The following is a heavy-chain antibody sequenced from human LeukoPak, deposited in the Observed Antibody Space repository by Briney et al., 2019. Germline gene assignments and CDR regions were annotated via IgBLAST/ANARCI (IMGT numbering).Heavy chain of an antibody. Sequence: GGSLRLSCAASGFTFSDYFMTWIRQAPGKGLEWVSYITDTGRAVYYADSVRGRFTISRDNAKNSLYLQMNSLRAEDTAVYYCAREGIAVATHAFDIWGQGTMVTVSS. CDR3: AREGIAVATHAFDI. CDR2: ITDTGRAV. D-gene: IGHD6-19*01. V-gene: IGHV3-11*04. J-gene: IGHJ3*02. CDR1: GFTFSDYF.